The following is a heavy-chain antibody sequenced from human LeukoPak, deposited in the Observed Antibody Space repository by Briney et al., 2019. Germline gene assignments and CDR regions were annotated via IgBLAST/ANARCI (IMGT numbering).Heavy chain of an antibody. Sequence: ASVKVSCKAAGGTFISSAINWVRQAPGQGLEWIGRVIPILGILNYAQKFKGRVTITADKSTSTAYMELSSLRSEDTAVYYCASARDYGSGSCPLDPWGQGTLVTVSS. CDR3: ASARDYGSGSCPLDP. D-gene: IGHD3-10*01. CDR1: GGTFISSA. CDR2: VIPILGIL. V-gene: IGHV1-69*04. J-gene: IGHJ5*02.